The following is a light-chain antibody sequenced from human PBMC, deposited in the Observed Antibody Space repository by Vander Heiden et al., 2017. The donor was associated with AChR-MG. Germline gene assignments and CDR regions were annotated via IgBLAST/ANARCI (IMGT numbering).Light chain of an antibody. Sequence: EIVLTQSPATLSLSPGERATLSCRASQSVSSYLAWYQQKPGQAPRLLIYDASNRATGIPARFSGSGSGTDFTLTNSILEPEDFAIYYCQQRINWPHSFGQGTKVEIK. V-gene: IGKV3-11*01. J-gene: IGKJ1*01. CDR2: DAS. CDR3: QQRINWPHS. CDR1: QSVSSY.